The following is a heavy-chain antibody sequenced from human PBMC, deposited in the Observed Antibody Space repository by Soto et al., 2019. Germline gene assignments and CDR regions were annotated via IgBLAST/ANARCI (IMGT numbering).Heavy chain of an antibody. CDR3: AKGKHPDY. CDR1: GGSFSGYY. Sequence: ETLSLTCAVYGGSFSGYYLSWIRQPPGKGLEWIGEIKHSGSTNYNPSLKSRVTISADTSKNQFSLKLSSVTAADTAVYYCAKGKHPDYWGQGTLVTVSS. J-gene: IGHJ4*02. V-gene: IGHV4-34*01. CDR2: IKHSGST.